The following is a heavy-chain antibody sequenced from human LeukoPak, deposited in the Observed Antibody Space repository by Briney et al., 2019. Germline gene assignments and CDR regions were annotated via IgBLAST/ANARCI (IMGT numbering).Heavy chain of an antibody. Sequence: PSETLSLTCTVSGGSISRYYWSWIRQSPGKGLEWIGYIYYSGSTNYNPSLKSRVSMSVDTSKNQFSLKLSSVTAADTAVYCCARGKVVAGTPGQNSWDSWGQGTLVTVSS. J-gene: IGHJ4*02. CDR1: GGSISRYY. D-gene: IGHD6-19*01. CDR3: ARGKVVAGTPGQNSWDS. V-gene: IGHV4-59*12. CDR2: IYYSGST.